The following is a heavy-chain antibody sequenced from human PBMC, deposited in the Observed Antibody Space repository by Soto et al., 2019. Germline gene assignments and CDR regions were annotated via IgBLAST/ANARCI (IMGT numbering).Heavy chain of an antibody. J-gene: IGHJ4*02. V-gene: IGHV3-74*01. CDR2: INSDGSST. CDR1: GFTLSRYW. D-gene: IGHD5-12*01. Sequence: GGSLRLSCAASGFTLSRYWMNWVRQAPGKGLVWVSRINSDGSSTSYADSVKGRFTISRDNAKNTLYLQMNSLRAEDTAVYYCARDLNERGYSGYDFWGQGRLVTVSS. CDR3: ARDLNERGYSGYDF.